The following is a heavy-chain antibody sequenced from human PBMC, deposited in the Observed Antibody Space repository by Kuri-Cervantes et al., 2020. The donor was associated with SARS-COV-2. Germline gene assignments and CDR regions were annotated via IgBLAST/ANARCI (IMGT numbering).Heavy chain of an antibody. V-gene: IGHV4-30-4*08. CDR3: ARQAVTTALDY. J-gene: IGHJ4*02. CDR1: GGSISSGDYY. D-gene: IGHD4-17*01. Sequence: SETLSLTCTVSGGSISSGDYYWSWIRQPPGKGLEWIGYIYYSGSTYYNPSLKSRVTISVDTSKNQFSLKLSSVTAADTAVYYCARQAVTTALDYWGQGTLVTVSS. CDR2: IYYSGST.